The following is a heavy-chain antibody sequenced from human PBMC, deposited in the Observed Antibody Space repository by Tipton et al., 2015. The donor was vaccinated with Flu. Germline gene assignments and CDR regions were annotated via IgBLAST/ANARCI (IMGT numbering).Heavy chain of an antibody. CDR1: GGSFSGYY. Sequence: TLSLTCAVYGGSFSGYYWSWIRQPPGKGLEWIGEINHSGSTNYNPSLKSRVTISVDTSKNQFSLKLSSVTAADTAVYYCARGVDILTGYYKGRVAFDIWGQGTMVTVSS. D-gene: IGHD3-9*01. J-gene: IGHJ3*02. CDR3: ARGVDILTGYYKGRVAFDI. CDR2: INHSGST. V-gene: IGHV4-34*01.